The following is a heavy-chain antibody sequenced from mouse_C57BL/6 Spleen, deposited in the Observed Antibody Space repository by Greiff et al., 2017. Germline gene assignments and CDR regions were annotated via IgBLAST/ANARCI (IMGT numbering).Heavy chain of an antibody. CDR2: ISDGGSYT. CDR3: ASELGGFFDY. D-gene: IGHD4-1*01. Sequence: VQLQESGGGLVKPGGSLKLSCAASGFTFSSYAMSWVRQTPEKRLEWVATISDGGSYTYYPDNVKGRFTISRDNAKNNLYLQMSHLKSEDTAMYYCASELGGFFDYWGQGTTLTVSS. V-gene: IGHV5-4*01. CDR1: GFTFSSYA. J-gene: IGHJ2*01.